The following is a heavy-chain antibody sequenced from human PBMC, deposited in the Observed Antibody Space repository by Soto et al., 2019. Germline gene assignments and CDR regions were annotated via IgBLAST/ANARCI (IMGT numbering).Heavy chain of an antibody. Sequence: GGSLRLSCAASGFTFSNAWMNWVRQAPGKGLEWVGRIKSKTDGGTTDYAAPVKGRFTISRDDSKNTLYLQMNSLKTEDTAVYYCTAYYDFWSGYSYYYYYGMDVWGQGTTVTVSS. CDR3: TAYYDFWSGYSYYYYYGMDV. D-gene: IGHD3-3*01. CDR1: GFTFSNAW. V-gene: IGHV3-15*07. CDR2: IKSKTDGGTT. J-gene: IGHJ6*02.